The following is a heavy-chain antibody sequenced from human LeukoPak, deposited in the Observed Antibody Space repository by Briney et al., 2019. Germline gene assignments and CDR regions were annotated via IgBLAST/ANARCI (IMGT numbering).Heavy chain of an antibody. J-gene: IGHJ4*02. Sequence: GGSLRLSCAASGFTFDDYGMSWVRQAPGKGLECVSYISSSGTTIYYADSVKGRFTISRDNAKNSLYLQMNSLRAEDTAVYYCRGIAAAGIDYWGQGTLVTVSS. CDR3: RGIAAAGIDY. D-gene: IGHD6-13*01. CDR1: GFTFDDYG. CDR2: ISSSGTTI. V-gene: IGHV3-48*03.